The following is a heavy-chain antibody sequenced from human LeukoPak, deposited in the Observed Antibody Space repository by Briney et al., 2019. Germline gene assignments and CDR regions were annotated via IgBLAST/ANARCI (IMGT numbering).Heavy chain of an antibody. D-gene: IGHD5-18*01. CDR3: ARDSEDTTMGPGY. V-gene: IGHV3-23*01. Sequence: PGGTLRLSCAASGFTFSSHGMSWVRQAPGKGLEWVSTISGSGDNTYYADSVKGRFTISRDNSKNTLYLQMNSLRAEDTAVYYCARDSEDTTMGPGYWGQGTLVTVSS. CDR1: GFTFSSHG. CDR2: ISGSGDNT. J-gene: IGHJ4*02.